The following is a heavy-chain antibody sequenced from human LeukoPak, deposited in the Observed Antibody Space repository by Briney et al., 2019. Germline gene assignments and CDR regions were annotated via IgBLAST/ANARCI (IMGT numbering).Heavy chain of an antibody. D-gene: IGHD3-3*01. V-gene: IGHV4-39*01. CDR2: IYYSGST. CDR1: GGSISSSSYY. J-gene: IGHJ4*02. Sequence: SETLSLTCTVSGGSISSSSYYWGWIRQPPGKGLEWIGSIYYSGSTYYNPSLKSRVTISVDTSKNQFSLKLSSVTAADTAVYYCARLRGRASDYWGQGTLVTVSS. CDR3: ARLRGRASDY.